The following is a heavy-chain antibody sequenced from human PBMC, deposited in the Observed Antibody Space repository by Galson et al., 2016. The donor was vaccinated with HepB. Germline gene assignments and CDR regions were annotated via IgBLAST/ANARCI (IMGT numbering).Heavy chain of an antibody. D-gene: IGHD6-19*01. Sequence: SLRLSCAASGFTFSGHGVHWVRQSPGKGLEWVALITYDGSKIYYADSVKGRFTISRDNSKNTLYLQMNTLRAEDTALYYCARDLGSSGLYATIDHWGQGTLVTVSS. CDR3: ARDLGSSGLYATIDH. CDR1: GFTFSGHG. J-gene: IGHJ4*02. V-gene: IGHV3-30*03. CDR2: ITYDGSKI.